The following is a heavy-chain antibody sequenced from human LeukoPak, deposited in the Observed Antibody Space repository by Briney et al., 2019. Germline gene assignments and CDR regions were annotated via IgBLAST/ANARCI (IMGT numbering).Heavy chain of an antibody. J-gene: IGHJ4*02. Sequence: RTSETLSLTCTVSGGSISSYYWSWIRQPPGKGLEWIGYIYYSGSTNYNPSLKSRVTISVDTSKSQFSLKLSSVTAADTAVYYCARLRRQWLVPSPFDYWGQGTLVTVSS. CDR3: ARLRRQWLVPSPFDY. CDR2: IYYSGST. V-gene: IGHV4-59*12. CDR1: GGSISSYY. D-gene: IGHD6-19*01.